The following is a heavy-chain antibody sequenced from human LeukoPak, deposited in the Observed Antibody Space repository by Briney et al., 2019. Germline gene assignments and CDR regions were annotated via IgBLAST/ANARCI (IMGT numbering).Heavy chain of an antibody. CDR3: AKDRTSSGWYAGPRDAFDI. Sequence: SVKVSCKASGGSFSSYAISWVRQAPGRGLEWMGGIIPIFGTANYAQKFQGRVTISADKSTSTAYMELSSLRAEDTAVYYCAKDRTSSGWYAGPRDAFDIWGQGTMVTVSS. J-gene: IGHJ3*02. CDR2: IIPIFGTA. CDR1: GGSFSSYA. D-gene: IGHD6-19*01. V-gene: IGHV1-69*06.